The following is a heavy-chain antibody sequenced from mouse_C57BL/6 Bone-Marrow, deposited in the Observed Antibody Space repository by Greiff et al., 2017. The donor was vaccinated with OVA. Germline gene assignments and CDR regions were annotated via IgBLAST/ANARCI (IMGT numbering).Heavy chain of an antibody. J-gene: IGHJ3*01. CDR3: TTWRQLRLRFAY. D-gene: IGHD3-2*02. V-gene: IGHV14-4*01. Sequence: VQLQQSGAELVRPGASVKLSCTASGFNIKDDYMHWVKQRPEQGLEWIGWIDPENGDTEYASKFQGKATITADTSSNTAYLQLSSLTSEDTAAYYCTTWRQLRLRFAYWGQGTLVTVSA. CDR2: IDPENGDT. CDR1: GFNIKDDY.